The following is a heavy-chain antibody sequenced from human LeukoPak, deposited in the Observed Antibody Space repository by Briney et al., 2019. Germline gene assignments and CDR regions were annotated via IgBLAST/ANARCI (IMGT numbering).Heavy chain of an antibody. CDR1: GDSVSGNSAA. J-gene: IGHJ6*02. CDR2: TYYRSKWYN. CDR3: ASSSYIYYGMDV. V-gene: IGHV6-1*01. D-gene: IGHD4-11*01. Sequence: SQTLSLTCAISGDSVSGNSAAWNWTRQSPSRGLEWLGRTYYRSKWYNDYAVSVKSRITINPDTSKNQFSLQLNSVTPEDTAVYYCASSSYIYYGMDVWGQGTTVTVSS.